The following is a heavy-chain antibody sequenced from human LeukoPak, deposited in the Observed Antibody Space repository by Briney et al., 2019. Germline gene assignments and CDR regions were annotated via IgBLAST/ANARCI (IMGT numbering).Heavy chain of an antibody. CDR3: ASGLELDY. V-gene: IGHV3-7*03. CDR2: IKQDGSEK. CDR1: GFTLSGYW. J-gene: IGHJ4*02. Sequence: GGSLRLSCAASGFTLSGYWMSWVRQAPGKGLEWVANIKQDGSEKNYVDSVKGRFTISRDNAKNSLYLQMNSLRAEDTAVYYCASGLELDYWGQGTLVTVSS.